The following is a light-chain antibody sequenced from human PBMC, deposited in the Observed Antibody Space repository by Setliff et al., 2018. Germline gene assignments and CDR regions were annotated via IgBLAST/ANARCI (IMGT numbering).Light chain of an antibody. CDR3: NSYTGTTTPYV. CDR1: SNDIGYYNF. V-gene: IGLV2-14*03. J-gene: IGLJ1*01. CDR2: EVT. Sequence: QSAPTQPASVSGSPGQSITISCTGTSNDIGYYNFVSWYQQYPGKHPKLLIYEVTNRPSGVSNRFSGSKSGNTASLTISGLQAEDEADYYCNSYTGTTTPYVFGTGTKVTVL.